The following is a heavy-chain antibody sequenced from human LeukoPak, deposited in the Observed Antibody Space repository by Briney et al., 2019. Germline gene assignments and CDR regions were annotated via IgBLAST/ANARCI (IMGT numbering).Heavy chain of an antibody. J-gene: IGHJ5*01. D-gene: IGHD6-13*01. CDR3: TRQAPPSWYFSDIAGNYGNWFDS. Sequence: SGPTLVKPTQTLTLTCTFSGFSLSTSGVGVGWIRQPPGKALEWLALIYWNDDTRYSPSLKSRLTITKDTSKNQVVLTMTNMDPVDTATYYCTRQAPPSWYFSDIAGNYGNWFDSWGQGTLVTVSS. V-gene: IGHV2-5*01. CDR1: GFSLSTSGVG. CDR2: IYWNDDT.